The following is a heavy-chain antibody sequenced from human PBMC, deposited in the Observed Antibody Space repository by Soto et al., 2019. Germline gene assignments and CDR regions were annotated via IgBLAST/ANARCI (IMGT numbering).Heavy chain of an antibody. CDR3: ARKPAWGASQVGMDV. D-gene: IGHD7-27*01. J-gene: IGHJ6*02. Sequence: GESLKISCQASGYTFTSYWVAWVRQMPGKGLEWMGIIYPGDSDTRYSPSFQGQVTMSADTSISTAYLQWINLKASDTAKYYSARKPAWGASQVGMDVWGQGTAVTVSS. V-gene: IGHV5-51*01. CDR1: GYTFTSYW. CDR2: IYPGDSDT.